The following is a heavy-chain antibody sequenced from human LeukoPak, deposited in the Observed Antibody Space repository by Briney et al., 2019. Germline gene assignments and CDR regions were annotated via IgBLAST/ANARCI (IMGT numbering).Heavy chain of an antibody. Sequence: SETLSLTCTVSGGSISSYYWSWIWQPAGKGLEWIGRIYTSGSTNYNPSLKSRVTMSVDTSKNQFSLKLSSVTAADTAVYYCARGLGGYCSSTSCYELDYWGQGTLVTVSS. CDR2: IYTSGST. CDR3: ARGLGGYCSSTSCYELDY. CDR1: GGSISSYY. V-gene: IGHV4-4*07. J-gene: IGHJ4*02. D-gene: IGHD2-2*03.